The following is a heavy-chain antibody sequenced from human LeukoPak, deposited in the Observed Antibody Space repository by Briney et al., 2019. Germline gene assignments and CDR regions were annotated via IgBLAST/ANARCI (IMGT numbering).Heavy chain of an antibody. CDR1: GFTFSSYS. J-gene: IGHJ4*02. CDR2: ISGSGGRT. Sequence: GGSLRLSCTASGFTFSSYSMNCIRQAPGKGLEWVSAISGSGGRTYYADSVKGRFTISRDNSKDTLYLQMNRLRAEDTAVYYCAKPARTDYADYWGQGTLVTVSS. D-gene: IGHD1-14*01. CDR3: AKPARTDYADY. V-gene: IGHV3-23*01.